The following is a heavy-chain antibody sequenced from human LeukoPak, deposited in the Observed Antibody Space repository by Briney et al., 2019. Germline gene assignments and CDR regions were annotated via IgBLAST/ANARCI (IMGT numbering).Heavy chain of an antibody. J-gene: IGHJ4*02. CDR2: ISRSGSSI. V-gene: IGHV3-11*04. CDR3: AGGIVVTTQNREDFDY. CDR1: GFTFSDSY. Sequence: PGGSLRLSCAASGFTFSDSYMTWVRQAPGKGLEWVAYISRSGSSIYHADSVKGRFTISRDNAKNSLYLQMNSLRAEDTAVYYCAGGIVVTTQNREDFDYWGQGTLVTVSS. D-gene: IGHD3-22*01.